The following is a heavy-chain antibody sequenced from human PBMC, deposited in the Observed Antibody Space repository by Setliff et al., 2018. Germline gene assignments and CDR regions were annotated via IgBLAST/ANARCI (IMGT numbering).Heavy chain of an antibody. J-gene: IGHJ3*02. D-gene: IGHD7-27*01. CDR3: ATGEGGSDDAFGI. V-gene: IGHV4-34*01. CDR1: GGSFSTYY. CDR2: INHSGST. Sequence: KASETLSLTCAVYGGSFSTYYWIWIRQPPGKGLGWIGEINHSGSTNYNPSLKSRVTISVDTSKNQFSLKLSSVTAADTAMYYCATGEGGSDDAFGIWGQGTMVTVSS.